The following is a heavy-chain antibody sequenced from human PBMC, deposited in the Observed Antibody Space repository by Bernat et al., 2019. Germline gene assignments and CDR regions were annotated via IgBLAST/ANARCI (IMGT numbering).Heavy chain of an antibody. CDR1: GGSISSGGYY. J-gene: IGHJ4*02. CDR3: ARDSGDYSNSRHFDY. D-gene: IGHD4-4*01. V-gene: IGHV4-31*03. CDR2: IYYSGST. Sequence: QVQLQESGPGLVKPSQTLSLTCTVSGGSISSGGYYWSWIRQHPGKGLEWIGYIYYSGSTYYNPSLKSRVTITVDTSKNQFSLKLSSVTAADTAVYYCARDSGDYSNSRHFDYWGQGTLVTVSS.